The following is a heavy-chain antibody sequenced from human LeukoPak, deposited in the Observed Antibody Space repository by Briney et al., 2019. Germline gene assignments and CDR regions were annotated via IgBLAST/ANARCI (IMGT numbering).Heavy chain of an antibody. CDR2: INSDGSST. CDR1: GFTFSSYW. V-gene: IGHV3-74*01. Sequence: GGSLRLSCAASGFTFSSYWMHWVRQAPGKGLVWVSRINSDGSSTSYADSVKGRFTISRDNAKNTLYLQMNSLRAEDTAVYYCARDINSGWYQEMPYFDYWGQGTLVTVSS. D-gene: IGHD6-19*01. CDR3: ARDINSGWYQEMPYFDY. J-gene: IGHJ4*02.